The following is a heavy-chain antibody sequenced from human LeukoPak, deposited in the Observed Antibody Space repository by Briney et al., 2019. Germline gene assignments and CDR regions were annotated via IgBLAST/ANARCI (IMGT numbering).Heavy chain of an antibody. CDR3: ATHAKAVVAGSH. D-gene: IGHD6-19*01. J-gene: IGHJ4*02. CDR1: GFTFSNYA. V-gene: IGHV3-23*01. CDR2: ISNSGGNS. Sequence: PGGSLRLSCAASGFTFSNYAMSWVRQAPGKGLEWVSAISNSGGNSYYADSVKGRFTISRDNSKNTLYLQMNSLRADDTAVYYCATHAKAVVAGSHWGQGTLVTVSS.